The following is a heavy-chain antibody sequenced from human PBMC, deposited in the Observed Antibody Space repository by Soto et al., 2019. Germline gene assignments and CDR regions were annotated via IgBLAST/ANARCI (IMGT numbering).Heavy chain of an antibody. CDR2: IIPIFGTA. V-gene: IGHV1-69*13. CDR3: AVWGIAARLVAFDI. CDR1: GGTFSSYS. J-gene: IGHJ3*02. D-gene: IGHD6-6*01. Sequence: SVKVSCKASGGTFSSYSMSWVRQAPGQGLEWMGGIIPIFGTANYAQKFQGRVTITADESTSTAYMELSSLRSEDTAVYYCAVWGIAARLVAFDIWGQGTMVTVSS.